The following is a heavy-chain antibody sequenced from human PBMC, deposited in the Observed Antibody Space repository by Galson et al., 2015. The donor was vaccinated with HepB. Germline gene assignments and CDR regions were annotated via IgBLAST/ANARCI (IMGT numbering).Heavy chain of an antibody. V-gene: IGHV1-3*01. Sequence: SVKVSCKASGYTFTSYAMHWVRQAPGQRLEWMGWINAGNGNTKYSQKFQGRVTITRDTSASTAYMELRSLRSDDTAVYYCARGSSGHGPSDYWGQGTLVTVSS. J-gene: IGHJ4*02. CDR3: ARGSSGHGPSDY. CDR2: INAGNGNT. D-gene: IGHD6-19*01. CDR1: GYTFTSYA.